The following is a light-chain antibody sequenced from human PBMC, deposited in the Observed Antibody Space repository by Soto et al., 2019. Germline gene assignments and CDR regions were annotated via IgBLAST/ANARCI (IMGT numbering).Light chain of an antibody. CDR3: QQYNSYET. CDR1: QSISSW. J-gene: IGKJ1*01. Sequence: TQRTQPPYSGSASLGDSVTITFRSSQSISSWMAWYQQKPGKAPKALIYDASSLESGVPSRFSGSGSGTEFTLTFSSLQPDGFATYYCQQYNSYETFGQGTKV. CDR2: DAS. V-gene: IGKV1-5*01.